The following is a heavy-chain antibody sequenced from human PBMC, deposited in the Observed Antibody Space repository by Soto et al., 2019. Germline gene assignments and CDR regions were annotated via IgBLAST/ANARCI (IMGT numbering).Heavy chain of an antibody. Sequence: QAQLVGSEAVLKKQGASVKVSCKAAGYTCTSWDTNGVRPAAGHGLEWMGWMNPNSGNAGYAQKFQGRVTMTRNTSISTAYMELSSLRSEDTAVYYCAITHLRFGEHHYWGQGTLVTVSS. CDR1: GYTCTSWD. V-gene: IGHV1-8*01. CDR2: MNPNSGNA. CDR3: AITHLRFGEHHY. D-gene: IGHD3-10*01. J-gene: IGHJ4*02.